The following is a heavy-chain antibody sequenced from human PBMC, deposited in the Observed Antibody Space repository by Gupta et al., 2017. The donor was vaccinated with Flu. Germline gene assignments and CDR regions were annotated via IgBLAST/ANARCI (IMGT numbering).Heavy chain of an antibody. Sequence: QVQLQQWGAGLLKPSETLSLTCAVYVGSFNDYYWSWVRQTPGKGLEWIGEISHRGITKYNPSLMSRVTISADTRKNQFSLKLMSVTAADTAVYYCATQNWNYYYWGQGALVTVSS. J-gene: IGHJ4*02. CDR1: VGSFNDYY. CDR3: ATQNWNYYY. V-gene: IGHV4-34*01. CDR2: ISHRGIT. D-gene: IGHD1-7*01.